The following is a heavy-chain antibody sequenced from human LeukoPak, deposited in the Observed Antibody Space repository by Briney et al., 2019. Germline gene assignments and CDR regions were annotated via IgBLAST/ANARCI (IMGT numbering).Heavy chain of an antibody. Sequence: GGSLRLSCAASGFTFDDYGMSWVRQAPGKGLEWVSGINWNGGSTGYADSVKGRFTISRDNTKNSLYLQMNSLRAEDTALYYCARGYDFWSGHGEDAFDIWGQGTMVTVSS. V-gene: IGHV3-20*04. J-gene: IGHJ3*02. CDR3: ARGYDFWSGHGEDAFDI. CDR2: INWNGGST. CDR1: GFTFDDYG. D-gene: IGHD3-3*01.